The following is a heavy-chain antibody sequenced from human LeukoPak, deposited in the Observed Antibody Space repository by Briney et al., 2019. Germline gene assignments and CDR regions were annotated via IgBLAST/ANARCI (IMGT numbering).Heavy chain of an antibody. V-gene: IGHV4-34*01. CDR3: ARSPLWEYDSSGYYYTG. J-gene: IGHJ4*02. CDR2: INHSGST. CDR1: GFTFSSYG. Sequence: GSLRLSCAASGFTFSSYGMTWIRQPPGKGLEWIGEINHSGSTNYNPSLKSRVTISVDTSKNQFSLKLSSVTAADTAVYYCARSPLWEYDSSGYYYTGWGQGTLVTVSS. D-gene: IGHD3-22*01.